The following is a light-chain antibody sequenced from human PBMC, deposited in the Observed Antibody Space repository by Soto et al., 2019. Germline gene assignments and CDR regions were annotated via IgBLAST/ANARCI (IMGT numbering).Light chain of an antibody. V-gene: IGKV1-5*01. Sequence: ILMSQSPSSLSASVGDRVTITCRASQDLDKWLAWYQQKPGKAPNLLIYRSSTLREGVPSRFSGCGSGTDYILTITDLQPDDFATYYWQRYSSYWTFGQGTVVEMK. CDR2: RSS. CDR1: QDLDKW. CDR3: QRYSSYWT. J-gene: IGKJ1*01.